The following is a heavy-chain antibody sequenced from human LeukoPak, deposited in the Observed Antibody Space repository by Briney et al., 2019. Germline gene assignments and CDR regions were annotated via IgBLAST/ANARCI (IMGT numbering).Heavy chain of an antibody. D-gene: IGHD3-22*01. CDR3: ARDDSSGFPVFDY. Sequence: PGGSLRLSCAASGFTVSSNYMSWVRQAPGKGLEWVSVIYSGGSTYYADSVKGRFTISRDNSNNTLYLQMNSLRAEDTAVYYCARDDSSGFPVFDYWGQGTLVTVSS. CDR2: IYSGGST. CDR1: GFTVSSNY. V-gene: IGHV3-53*01. J-gene: IGHJ4*02.